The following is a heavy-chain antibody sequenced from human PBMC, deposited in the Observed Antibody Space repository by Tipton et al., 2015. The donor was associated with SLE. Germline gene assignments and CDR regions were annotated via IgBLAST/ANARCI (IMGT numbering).Heavy chain of an antibody. V-gene: IGHV4-31*03. CDR3: ARGPTSDAVDV. J-gene: IGHJ3*01. CDR2: LYYSGST. D-gene: IGHD1-26*01. Sequence: TLSLTCTLSGGSISSVASYWSWIRPHPGKGLEWIGYLYYSGSTYYNPSLKSRVTIPVDTSKTQISLRLNSVTAADTAVDYCARGPTSDAVDVLGHGAMLTV. CDR1: GGSISSVASY.